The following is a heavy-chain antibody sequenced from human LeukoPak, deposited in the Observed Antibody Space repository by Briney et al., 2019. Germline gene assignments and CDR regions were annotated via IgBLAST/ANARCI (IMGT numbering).Heavy chain of an antibody. CDR2: INPNSGGT. CDR1: GYTFTGYY. Sequence: ASVKVSCKASGYTFTGYYMHWVRQAPGQGLEWMGWINPNSGGTNYAQKFQGRVTMTRDTSISTAYMELSRLRSDDTAMYYCARAIPDFRYSSSWYTRGTSYYYYYYMDVWGKGTTVTISS. CDR3: ARAIPDFRYSSSWYTRGTSYYYYYYMDV. V-gene: IGHV1-2*02. D-gene: IGHD6-13*01. J-gene: IGHJ6*03.